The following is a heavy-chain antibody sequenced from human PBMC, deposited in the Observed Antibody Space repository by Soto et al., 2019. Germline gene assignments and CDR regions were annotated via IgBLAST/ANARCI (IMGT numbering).Heavy chain of an antibody. D-gene: IGHD1-7*01. Sequence: GESLKISCAASGFTFSSYGMHWVRQAPGKGLEWVAVIWYDGSNKYYADSVKGRFTISRDNSKNTLYLQMNSLRAEDTAVYYCARDNYTSGMDVWGQGTTVTVSS. CDR1: GFTFSSYG. CDR3: ARDNYTSGMDV. J-gene: IGHJ6*02. CDR2: IWYDGSNK. V-gene: IGHV3-33*01.